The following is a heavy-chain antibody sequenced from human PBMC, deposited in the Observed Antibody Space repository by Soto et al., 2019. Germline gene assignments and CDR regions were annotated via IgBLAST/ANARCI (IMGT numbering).Heavy chain of an antibody. CDR2: VHYSGST. Sequence: PSETLSLTCTVSGGSISSGDYYWSWIRQPPGKGLEWIGYVHYSGSTNYNPSLKSRVNMSVDTTKNQFSLKLRSATAADTAVYYCARDGPYGSGVDYWGQGTLVTVSS. D-gene: IGHD3-10*01. V-gene: IGHV4-61*08. J-gene: IGHJ4*02. CDR3: ARDGPYGSGVDY. CDR1: GGSISSGDYY.